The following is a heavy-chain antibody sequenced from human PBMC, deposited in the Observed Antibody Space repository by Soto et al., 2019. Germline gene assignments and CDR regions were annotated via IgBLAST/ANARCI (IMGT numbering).Heavy chain of an antibody. CDR2: ISSSSSTI. J-gene: IGHJ6*02. CDR3: ARDRCSSTSCQNLNYYYYGMDV. V-gene: IGHV3-48*02. CDR1: GFTFSSYS. Sequence: GGSLRLSCAASGFTFSSYSMNWVRQAPGKGLEWVSYISSSSSTIYYADSVKGRFTISRDNAKNSLYLQMNSLRDEDTAVYYCARDRCSSTSCQNLNYYYYGMDVWGQGTTVTVSS. D-gene: IGHD2-2*01.